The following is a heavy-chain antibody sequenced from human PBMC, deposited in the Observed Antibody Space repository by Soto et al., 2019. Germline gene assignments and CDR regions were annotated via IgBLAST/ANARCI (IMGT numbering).Heavy chain of an antibody. D-gene: IGHD3-10*01. J-gene: IGHJ5*02. Sequence: PSETLSLTCAVYGESFSGYYWSWIRQPPGKELEWIGQINHSGRTNYNSSLKSRLTISVDTSKNQFSLRLNSVAAADTAVYYCARRSDVPILGSIDPWGQGTLVTVSS. CDR1: GESFSGYY. V-gene: IGHV4-34*01. CDR3: ARRSDVPILGSIDP. CDR2: INHSGRT.